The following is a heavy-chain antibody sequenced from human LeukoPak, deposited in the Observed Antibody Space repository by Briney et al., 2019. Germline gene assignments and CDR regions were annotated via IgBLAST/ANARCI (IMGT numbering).Heavy chain of an antibody. CDR1: GGSISSYY. D-gene: IGHD3-3*01. Sequence: SETLSLTCTVSGGSISSYYWSWIRQPAGKGLEWIGRIYTSGSTNYNPSLKGRVTMSVDTSKNQFSLKLSSVTAADTAVYYCARDAPIFGVVIIYFDYWGQGTLVTVSS. CDR2: IYTSGST. V-gene: IGHV4-4*07. J-gene: IGHJ4*02. CDR3: ARDAPIFGVVIIYFDY.